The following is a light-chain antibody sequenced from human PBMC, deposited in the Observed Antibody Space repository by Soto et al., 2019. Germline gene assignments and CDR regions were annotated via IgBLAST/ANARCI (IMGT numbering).Light chain of an antibody. Sequence: EIVLTQSPGSLSLSPGERATLSCRASQSVSSTFFAWYQQRPGQAPRLLMYGASSRATGIPERFSGSGSGTDFTLTISSLEPEDFAVYYCQQRSNWPWTFGQGTKVEIK. CDR1: QSVSSTF. V-gene: IGKV3D-20*02. J-gene: IGKJ1*01. CDR2: GAS. CDR3: QQRSNWPWT.